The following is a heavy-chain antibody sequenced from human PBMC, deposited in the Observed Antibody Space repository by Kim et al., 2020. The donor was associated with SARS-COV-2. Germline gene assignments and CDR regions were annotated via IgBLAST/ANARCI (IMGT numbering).Heavy chain of an antibody. CDR1: GFTFSSYG. J-gene: IGHJ6*01. CDR2: ISYDGSNK. Sequence: GGSLRLSCAASGFTFSSYGMHWVRQAPGKGLEWVAVISYDGSNKNYVDSVKGRFTISRDNSKNTLYLQMNSLRAEDTAVYYCARDIASYSSGGKYYYYG. V-gene: IGHV3-30*04. D-gene: IGHD3-22*01. CDR3: ARDIASYSSGGKYYYYG.